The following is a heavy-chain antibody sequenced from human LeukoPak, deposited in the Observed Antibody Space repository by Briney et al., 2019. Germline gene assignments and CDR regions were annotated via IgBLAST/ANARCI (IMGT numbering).Heavy chain of an antibody. J-gene: IGHJ6*03. Sequence: GGSLRLSCAASGFTFSSYWMSWVRQAPGKGLEWVANIKQDGSEKYYVDSVKGRFTISRDNAKNSLYLQMNSLRAEDTAVYYCARLPNYYYYYVDVWGKGTTVTISS. CDR3: ARLPNYYYYYVDV. CDR2: IKQDGSEK. V-gene: IGHV3-7*01. CDR1: GFTFSSYW.